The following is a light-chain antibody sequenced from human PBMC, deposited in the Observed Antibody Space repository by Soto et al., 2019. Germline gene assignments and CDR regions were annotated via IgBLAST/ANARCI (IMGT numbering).Light chain of an antibody. J-gene: IGKJ4*01. CDR3: QQYGSSPLT. CDR1: QSVSSSS. V-gene: IGKV3-20*01. Sequence: GLTKSPGTLSLSPGERATLSCRASQSVSSSSLAWYQQKPGQAPRLLIYGASSRATGIPDRFSGSGSGTDFTLPISRLEPEDFAVYYCQQYGSSPLTFGGGTKVAIK. CDR2: GAS.